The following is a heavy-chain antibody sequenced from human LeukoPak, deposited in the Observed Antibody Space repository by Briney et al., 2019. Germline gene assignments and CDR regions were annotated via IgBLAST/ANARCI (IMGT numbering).Heavy chain of an antibody. D-gene: IGHD6-13*01. CDR3: ASYRSSSWYYFDY. CDR1: GFTFSSYA. Sequence: GRSLRLSCAASGFTFSSYAMHWVRQAPGKGLEWAAVISYDGSNKYYADSVKGRFTISRDNSKNTLYLQMNSLRAEDTAVYYCASYRSSSWYYFDYWGQGTLVTVSS. CDR2: ISYDGSNK. V-gene: IGHV3-30-3*01. J-gene: IGHJ4*02.